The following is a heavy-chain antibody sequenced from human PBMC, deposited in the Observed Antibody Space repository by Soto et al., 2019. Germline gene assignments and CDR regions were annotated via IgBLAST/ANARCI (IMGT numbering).Heavy chain of an antibody. J-gene: IGHJ6*03. Sequence: LQLQESGPGLVKPSETLSLTYVVSGDSMTRGSYYWAWIRQPPGKGLEWIGSVYKTGSTNYNPSLKTQVTVSADTSNKHVSLWLTSVTAADTAVYYCARRLDFGKGYFTVPMDVGGKGPTVAVSS. V-gene: IGHV4-39*02. CDR1: GDSMTRGSYY. CDR3: ARRLDFGKGYFTVPMDV. D-gene: IGHD3-3*01. CDR2: VYKTGST.